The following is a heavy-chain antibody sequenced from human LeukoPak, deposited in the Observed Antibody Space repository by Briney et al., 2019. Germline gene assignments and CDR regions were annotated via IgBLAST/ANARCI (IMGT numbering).Heavy chain of an antibody. Sequence: SETLSLTCTVSGGSISSYYWSWIRQPPGKGLEWIGYIYYSGSTNYNPSLKSRVTISVDTSKNQFSLKLSSVTAADTAVYYCARDRRLGYYGSSGYSLQYWYFDLWGRGTLVTVSS. V-gene: IGHV4-59*01. CDR2: IYYSGST. CDR1: GGSISSYY. CDR3: ARDRRLGYYGSSGYSLQYWYFDL. J-gene: IGHJ2*01. D-gene: IGHD3-22*01.